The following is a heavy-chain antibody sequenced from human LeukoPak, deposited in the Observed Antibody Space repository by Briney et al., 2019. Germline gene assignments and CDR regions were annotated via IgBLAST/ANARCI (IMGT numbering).Heavy chain of an antibody. V-gene: IGHV3-74*01. Sequence: GGSLRLSCAASGFTFSRYWMHWVRQAPGKGLVWVSRINSDGRSTNYADPVKGRFTISRDNAKNTLYLQMSSLGAEDTAVYYCARDYDFEDHWGQGTLVTVSS. CDR2: INSDGRST. CDR3: ARDYDFEDH. CDR1: GFTFSRYW. J-gene: IGHJ4*02. D-gene: IGHD3-3*01.